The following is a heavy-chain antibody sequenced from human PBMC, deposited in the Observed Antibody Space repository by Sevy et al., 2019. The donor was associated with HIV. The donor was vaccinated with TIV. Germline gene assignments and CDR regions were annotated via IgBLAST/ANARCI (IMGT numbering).Heavy chain of an antibody. CDR1: GFTFSNYW. CDR2: IKRDGSEK. J-gene: IGHJ6*02. CDR3: ARDCSSASCLWGMDV. Sequence: GGSLRLSCAGSGFTFSNYWMSWVRQAPGKGLEWVANIKRDGSEKYYVASVKGRFTISRDNAKTSLYLQMNSLRVEDRAVYYCARDCSSASCLWGMDVWGQGTMVTVSS. V-gene: IGHV3-7*03. D-gene: IGHD2-2*01.